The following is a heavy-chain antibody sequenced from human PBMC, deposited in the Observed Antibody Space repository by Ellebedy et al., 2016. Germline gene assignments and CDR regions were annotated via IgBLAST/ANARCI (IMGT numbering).Heavy chain of an antibody. V-gene: IGHV4-38-2*02. CDR2: IY. Sequence: SETLSLXXTVSGYSISSGYYWGWIRQPPGKGLEWIGSIYNPSLKSRVTISIDTSKNQFSLKLSSVTAADTAVYYCARDSPAIYYDSSGYYYGLDYWGQGTLVTVSS. CDR3: ARDSPAIYYDSSGYYYGLDY. D-gene: IGHD3-22*01. CDR1: GYSISSGYY. J-gene: IGHJ4*02.